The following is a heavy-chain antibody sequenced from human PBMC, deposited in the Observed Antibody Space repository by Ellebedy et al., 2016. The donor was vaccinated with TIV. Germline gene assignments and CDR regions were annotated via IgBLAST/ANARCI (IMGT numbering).Heavy chain of an antibody. CDR1: GGSIGSGAYY. J-gene: IGHJ6*04. D-gene: IGHD3-10*01. V-gene: IGHV4-31*03. CDR3: ARDLLLWFGEIV. Sequence: SETLSLXXTVSGGSIGSGAYYWSWIRQYPGKGLEWMGFINYSGSTHYNPSLKSRITISIDTSKNQFSVKLSSVTAADTAVYYCARDLLLWFGEIVWGKGTTVTVSS. CDR2: INYSGST.